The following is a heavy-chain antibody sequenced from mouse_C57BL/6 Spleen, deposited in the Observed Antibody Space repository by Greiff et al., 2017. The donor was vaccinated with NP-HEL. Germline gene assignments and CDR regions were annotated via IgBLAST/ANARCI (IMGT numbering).Heavy chain of an antibody. D-gene: IGHD2-4*01. J-gene: IGHJ3*01. CDR3: ADYDYDGFAY. Sequence: EVQLQQSGPELVKPGASVKISCKASGYTFTDYYMNWVKQSHGKSLEWIGDINPNNGGTSYNQKFKGKATLTVDKSSSTAYMELRSLTSEDSAVYYGADYDYDGFAYWGQGTLVTVSA. V-gene: IGHV1-26*01. CDR1: GYTFTDYY. CDR2: INPNNGGT.